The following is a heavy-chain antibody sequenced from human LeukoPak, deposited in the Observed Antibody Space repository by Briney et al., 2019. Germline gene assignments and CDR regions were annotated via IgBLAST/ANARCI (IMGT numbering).Heavy chain of an antibody. D-gene: IGHD3-3*02. CDR2: IYSGGST. V-gene: IGHV3-66*01. J-gene: IGHJ4*02. CDR3: ASAPPYLLGDY. Sequence: GGSLRLSCAASGFTVSSNYMSWVRQAPGKGLEWVSVIYSGGSTYCADSVKGRFTISRDNSKNTLYLQMNSLRAEDTAVYYCASAPPYLLGDYWGQGTLVTVSS. CDR1: GFTVSSNY.